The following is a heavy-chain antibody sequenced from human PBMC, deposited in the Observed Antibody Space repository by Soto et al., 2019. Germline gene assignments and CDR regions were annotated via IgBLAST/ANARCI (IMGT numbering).Heavy chain of an antibody. CDR3: ARGRYCSSTSCRNYYYYHGMDV. Sequence: ASVKVSCKASGFAFITYYMHWVRQAPGQGLEWVGTVNPSGGDTSYAQKFQGRVTMTRDTSTNSLYMEISNLRSEDTAVYYCARGRYCSSTSCRNYYYYHGMDVWDQGTTVTVSS. V-gene: IGHV1-46*01. D-gene: IGHD2-2*01. CDR2: VNPSGGDT. CDR1: GFAFITYY. J-gene: IGHJ6*02.